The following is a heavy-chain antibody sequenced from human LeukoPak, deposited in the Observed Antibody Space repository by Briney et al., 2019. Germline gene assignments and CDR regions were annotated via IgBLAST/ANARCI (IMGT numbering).Heavy chain of an antibody. J-gene: IGHJ4*01. D-gene: IGHD2-8*01. CDR2: INGGNGNT. CDR1: GYTFTDYA. V-gene: IGHV1-3*01. Sequence: ASVEVSCKASGYTFTDYAIHWVRQAPGQSLGWMGWINGGNGNTKYSQKFQARVTITRDTSANTAYMELSSLGSEDTTIYYCARVTSDCTNFNCFKGYFDYWGQGTPVTVSS. CDR3: ARVTSDCTNFNCFKGYFDY.